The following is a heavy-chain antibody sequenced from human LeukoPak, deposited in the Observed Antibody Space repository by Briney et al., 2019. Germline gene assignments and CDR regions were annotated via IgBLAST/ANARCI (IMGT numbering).Heavy chain of an antibody. D-gene: IGHD2-2*01. Sequence: GGSLRLSCAASGFTFSSYSMNWVRQAPGKGLEWVSFISSGSDYIYYADSVKGRFTIPRDNAKNSLYLQMNSPRAEDTAVYYCARDFSRVPDYWGQGTLVTVSS. V-gene: IGHV3-21*01. CDR3: ARDFSRVPDY. CDR1: GFTFSSYS. J-gene: IGHJ4*02. CDR2: ISSGSDYI.